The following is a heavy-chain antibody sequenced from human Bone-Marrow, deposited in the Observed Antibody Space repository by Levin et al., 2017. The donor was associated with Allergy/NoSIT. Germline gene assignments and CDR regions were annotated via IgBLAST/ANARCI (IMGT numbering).Heavy chain of an antibody. CDR3: ARIVGATSADY. J-gene: IGHJ4*02. CDR2: MNHGGAT. Sequence: SETLSLTCGVSGYSITNSYFWGWIRQTPGAGLEWIGSMNHGGATYYNPSLKSRVTMSVDTSKNEFSLKLYSVTAADTAVYYCARIVGATSADYWGQGTLVTVSS. D-gene: IGHD1-26*01. CDR1: GYSITNSYF. V-gene: IGHV4-38-2*01.